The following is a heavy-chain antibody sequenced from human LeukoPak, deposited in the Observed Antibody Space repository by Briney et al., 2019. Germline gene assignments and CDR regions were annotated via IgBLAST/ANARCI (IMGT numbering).Heavy chain of an antibody. Sequence: QPGGSLRLSCAASGFTFSSSAMSWVRQVPGKGREWVSGISASGGSTSYADSVRGRLTISGDNFKHTLYVQMNTLRGEDTAVFLCAKDQRWESPHYLDSWGQGTLVTVSS. CDR1: GFTFSSSA. CDR3: AKDQRWESPHYLDS. V-gene: IGHV3-23*01. CDR2: ISASGGST. J-gene: IGHJ4*02. D-gene: IGHD1-26*01.